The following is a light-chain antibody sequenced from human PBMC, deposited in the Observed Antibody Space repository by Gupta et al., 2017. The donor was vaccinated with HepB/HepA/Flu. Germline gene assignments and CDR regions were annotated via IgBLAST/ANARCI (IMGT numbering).Light chain of an antibody. Sequence: DILMTQSPSSLSASVGDRVTIACRASQSISSSLNWYQQKPGKAPKFLIYAASTLQSGVPSRFSGSGSGTDFTLTISSLQPEDFATYYCQQSYSALPFTFGQGTKLEIK. CDR3: QQSYSALPFT. J-gene: IGKJ2*01. V-gene: IGKV1-39*01. CDR1: QSISSS. CDR2: AAS.